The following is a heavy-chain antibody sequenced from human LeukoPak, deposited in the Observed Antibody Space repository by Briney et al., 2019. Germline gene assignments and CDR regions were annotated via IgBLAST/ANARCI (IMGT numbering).Heavy chain of an antibody. J-gene: IGHJ4*02. CDR1: GFTFSSYA. D-gene: IGHD1-7*01. CDR2: ISGSGGST. Sequence: QTGGSLRLSCAASGFTFSSYAMSWVRQAPGKGLEWVSAISGSGGSTYYADSVKGRFTISRDNSKNTLYLQMNSLRAEDTAVYYCARAITGTTGPDDYWGQGTLVTVSS. CDR3: ARAITGTTGPDDY. V-gene: IGHV3-23*01.